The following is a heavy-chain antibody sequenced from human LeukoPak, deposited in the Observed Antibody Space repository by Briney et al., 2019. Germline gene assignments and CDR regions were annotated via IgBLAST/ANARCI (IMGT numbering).Heavy chain of an antibody. CDR1: GFTFSSYW. D-gene: IGHD2-15*01. V-gene: IGHV3-7*03. J-gene: IGHJ4*02. CDR2: IKQDGSEK. Sequence: GGSLRLSCAASGFTFSSYWMSWVRQAPGKGLEWVANIKQDGSEKYYVDSVKGRFTISRDNAKNSLYLQMNTLGTDDTAVYYCAKGRALEVVAAFNYWGQGTVVTVSS. CDR3: AKGRALEVVAAFNY.